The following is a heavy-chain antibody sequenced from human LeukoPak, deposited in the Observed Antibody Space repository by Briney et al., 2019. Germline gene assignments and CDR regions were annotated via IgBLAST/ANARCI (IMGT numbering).Heavy chain of an antibody. D-gene: IGHD5-12*01. CDR1: GGSISSYY. Sequence: SETLSLTCTVSGGSISSYYWSWIRQPPGKGLEWTGYICYSGSTNYNPSLKSRVTISVDTSKNQFSLKLSSVTAADTAVYYCARDSIGYGRPGAFDYWGQGTLVTVSS. CDR3: ARDSIGYGRPGAFDY. J-gene: IGHJ4*02. V-gene: IGHV4-59*01. CDR2: ICYSGST.